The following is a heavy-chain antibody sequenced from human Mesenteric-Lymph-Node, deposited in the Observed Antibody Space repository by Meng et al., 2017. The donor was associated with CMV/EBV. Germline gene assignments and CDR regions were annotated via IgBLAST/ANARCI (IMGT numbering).Heavy chain of an antibody. V-gene: IGHV4-34*01. J-gene: IGHJ4*02. D-gene: IGHD4-23*01. Sequence: QVHLQQWGAGLLKPSETLSLTCAVYGGSSSGYYWSWIRQPPGKGLEWIGEINHSGSTNYNPSLKSRVTISVDTSKNQFSLKLSSVTAADTAVYYCARHQRWLKSEGGFNYWGQGTLVTVSS. CDR3: ARHQRWLKSEGGFNY. CDR1: GGSSSGYY. CDR2: INHSGST.